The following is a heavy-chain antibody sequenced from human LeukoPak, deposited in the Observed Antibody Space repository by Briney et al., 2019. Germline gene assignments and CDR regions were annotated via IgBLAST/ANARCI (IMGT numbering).Heavy chain of an antibody. V-gene: IGHV3-33*01. J-gene: IGHJ4*02. CDR1: GFTFGGYG. Sequence: PGGSLRLSCAGSGFTFGGYGMPWFRQTPGKGLEWVAVIAYDGSRAFYADPVKGRFTISRDNSKNTMSVQMDDLRAEDTAVYYCTRYNNDHFDYWGQGTLVTVSS. D-gene: IGHD1-14*01. CDR3: TRYNNDHFDY. CDR2: IAYDGSRA.